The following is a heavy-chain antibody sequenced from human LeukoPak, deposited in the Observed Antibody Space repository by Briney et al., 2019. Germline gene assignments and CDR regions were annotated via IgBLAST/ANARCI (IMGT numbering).Heavy chain of an antibody. CDR2: VHYSGSA. CDR3: ARGINVGATSF. V-gene: IGHV4-59*01. J-gene: IGHJ4*02. Sequence: PSETRSLTGTVSGGAFSNYYWSGVRQFPGKGLEWIGCVHYSGSAKYNPSLKSRVTISIDTSKNQFSLKVTSVTAADTAVYFCARGINVGATSFWGQGTLVTVSS. D-gene: IGHD1-26*01. CDR1: GGAFSNYY.